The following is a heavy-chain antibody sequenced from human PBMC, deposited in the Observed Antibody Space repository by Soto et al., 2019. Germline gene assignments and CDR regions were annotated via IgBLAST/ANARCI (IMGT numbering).Heavy chain of an antibody. CDR1: GIIFKTYT. D-gene: IGHD3-3*01. CDR2: ISYDGGTK. V-gene: IGHV3-30-3*01. J-gene: IGHJ6*02. CDR3: ARVGRYDFWSGYYTDYYYYYYGMDV. Sequence: GGSLRLSCVVDGIIFKTYTMHWVRQAPGKGLESVAAISYDGGTKYYADSVEGRFTISRDNSKNTLYLQMNSLRAEDTAVYYWARVGRYDFWSGYYTDYYYYYYGMDVWGQGTTVTVS.